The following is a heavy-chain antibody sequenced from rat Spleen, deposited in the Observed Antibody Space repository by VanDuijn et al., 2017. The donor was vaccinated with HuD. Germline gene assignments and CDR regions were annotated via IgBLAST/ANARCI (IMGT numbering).Heavy chain of an antibody. D-gene: IGHD1-9*01. CDR1: GFTFSNYY. V-gene: IGHV5-20*01. Sequence: EVQLVESDGGLVQPGRSMKLSCAASGFTFSNYYMAWVRQAPTKGLEWVASITNTGGTTYYPDSVKGRFTISRDNAKSSLYLQMDSLRSEDTATYYCTTAEDGYNPFAYWGQGTLVTVSS. CDR3: TTAEDGYNPFAY. J-gene: IGHJ3*01. CDR2: ITNTGGTT.